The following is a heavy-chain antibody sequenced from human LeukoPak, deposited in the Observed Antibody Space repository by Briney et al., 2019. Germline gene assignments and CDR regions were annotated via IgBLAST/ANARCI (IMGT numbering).Heavy chain of an antibody. Sequence: GGSLRLSCAASGFTFSSYGMHWVRQAPGKGLEWVAFIRYDGSNKYYADSVKGRFTISRDNSKNTLYLQMNSLRAEDTAVYYCAPVAVAATHTWFDPWGQGTLVTVSS. J-gene: IGHJ5*02. D-gene: IGHD2-15*01. CDR2: IRYDGSNK. CDR3: APVAVAATHTWFDP. V-gene: IGHV3-30*02. CDR1: GFTFSSYG.